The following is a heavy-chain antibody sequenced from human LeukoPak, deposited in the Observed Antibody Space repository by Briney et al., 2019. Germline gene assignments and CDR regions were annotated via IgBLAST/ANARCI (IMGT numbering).Heavy chain of an antibody. V-gene: IGHV3-30*18. CDR2: ISYDGSNK. CDR1: GFTFSSYG. Sequence: PGRSLRLSCAASGFTFSSYGMHWVRQAPGKGLEWVAVISYDGSNKYYADSVKGRFTISRDNSKNTLYLQMNSLRAEDTAVYYCAKDSWDNWNEGLGSYGMDAWGQGTTVTVSS. CDR3: AKDSWDNWNEGLGSYGMDA. D-gene: IGHD1-20*01. J-gene: IGHJ6*02.